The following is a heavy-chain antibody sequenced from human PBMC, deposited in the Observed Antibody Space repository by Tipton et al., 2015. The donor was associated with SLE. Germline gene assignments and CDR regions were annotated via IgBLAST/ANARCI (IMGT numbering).Heavy chain of an antibody. CDR3: ARESSWHPLFDY. D-gene: IGHD6-13*01. V-gene: IGHV4-59*01. Sequence: TLSLTCTVSGGSISSYYWSWIRQPPGKGLEWIGYIYYSGSTNYNPSLKSRVTISVDTSTNQFSLKLSSVTAADSAVYYCARESSWHPLFDYWGQGTLVTVSS. CDR2: IYYSGST. J-gene: IGHJ4*02. CDR1: GGSISSYY.